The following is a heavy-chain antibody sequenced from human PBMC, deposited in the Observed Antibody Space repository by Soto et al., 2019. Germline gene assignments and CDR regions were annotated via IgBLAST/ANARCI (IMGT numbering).Heavy chain of an antibody. CDR2: IKQDGSEK. J-gene: IGHJ2*01. Sequence: GGSLRLSCAASGFTFSSYWMSWVRQAPGKGLEWVANIKQDGSEKYYVDSVKGRFTISRDNAKNSLYLQMNSLRAEDTAVYYCAREARGFSSGWYFDLWAVAPWSPSPQ. V-gene: IGHV3-7*01. CDR3: AREARGFSSGWYFDL. CDR1: GFTFSSYW. D-gene: IGHD6-19*01.